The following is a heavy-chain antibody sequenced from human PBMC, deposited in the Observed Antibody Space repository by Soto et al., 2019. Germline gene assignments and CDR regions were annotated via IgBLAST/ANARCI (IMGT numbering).Heavy chain of an antibody. V-gene: IGHV3-66*01. CDR3: ARWRVWGSYRYTFDY. CDR1: GFTVSSNY. J-gene: IGHJ4*02. D-gene: IGHD3-16*02. CDR2: IYSGGST. Sequence: GESLKISCAASGFTVSSNYMSWVRQAPGKGLEWVSVIYSGGSTYYADSVKGRFTISRHNSKNTLYLQMNSLRAEDTAVYYCARWRVWGSYRYTFDYWGQGTLVTVSS.